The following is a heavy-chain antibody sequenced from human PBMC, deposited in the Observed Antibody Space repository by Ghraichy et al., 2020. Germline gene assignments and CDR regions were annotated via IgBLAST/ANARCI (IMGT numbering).Heavy chain of an antibody. CDR1: GFTVSSNY. CDR2: IYSGGST. V-gene: IGHV3-66*02. J-gene: IGHJ4*02. D-gene: IGHD1-26*01. Sequence: GGSLRLSCAASGFTVSSNYMSWVRQAPGKGLEWVSVIYSGGSTYYADSVKGRFTISRDISKNTLYLQVNSLRAEDTAVYYCARDPSGYVDYWGQGTLVTVSS. CDR3: ARDPSGYVDY.